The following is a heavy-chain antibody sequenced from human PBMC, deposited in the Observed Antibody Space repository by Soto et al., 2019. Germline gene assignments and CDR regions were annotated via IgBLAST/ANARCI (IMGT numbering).Heavy chain of an antibody. CDR1: GFTFSSYG. D-gene: IGHD6-6*01. J-gene: IGHJ5*02. Sequence: GGSLRLSCAASGFTFSSYGMHWVRQAPGKGLEWVAVIWYDGSNKYYADSVKGRFTISRDNSKNTLYLQMNSLRAEDTAVYYCARDGRIAARPSYVGAWGQGTLVTVSS. V-gene: IGHV3-33*01. CDR3: ARDGRIAARPSYVGA. CDR2: IWYDGSNK.